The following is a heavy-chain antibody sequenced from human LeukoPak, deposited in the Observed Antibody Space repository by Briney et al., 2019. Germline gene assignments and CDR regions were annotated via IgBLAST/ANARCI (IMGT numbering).Heavy chain of an antibody. CDR1: GFTFSNYV. V-gene: IGHV3-23*01. CDR2: ISCSGDNT. D-gene: IGHD2-21*01. Sequence: PGGSLRLSCAASGFTFSNYVMSWVRQGPGKGLEWVSGISCSGDNTYCADSVKGRFTISRDNSKNTLYLQMNSLRVEDTAVYYCAKDIGGDEGDYFDYWGQGTLVSVSS. CDR3: AKDIGGDEGDYFDY. J-gene: IGHJ4*02.